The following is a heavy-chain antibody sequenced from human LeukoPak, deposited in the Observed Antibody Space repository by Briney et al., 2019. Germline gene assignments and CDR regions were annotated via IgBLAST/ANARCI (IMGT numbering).Heavy chain of an antibody. V-gene: IGHV2-70*01. CDR1: GFSLSTSGMC. CDR2: IDWDDDK. Sequence: SGPTLVNPTQTLTLTCTFSGFSLSTSGMCVSWIRQPPGKALERLALIDWDDDKYYSTSLKTRLTISKDTSKNQVVLTMTNMDPVDTATYYCARTTGIAVAGYYYGMDVWGKGTTVTVSS. D-gene: IGHD6-19*01. J-gene: IGHJ6*04. CDR3: ARTTGIAVAGYYYGMDV.